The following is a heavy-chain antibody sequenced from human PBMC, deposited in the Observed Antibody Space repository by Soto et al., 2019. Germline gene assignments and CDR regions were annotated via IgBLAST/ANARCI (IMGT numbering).Heavy chain of an antibody. V-gene: IGHV3-73*01. D-gene: IGHD3-3*01. CDR1: GFNISGSA. Sequence: GGSLRLSCVASGFNISGSAVHWVRQASGKGLEWIGRIRSKPNKFATTYGASMQGRLSFSRDDSKNTAYLQMNSLKTEDTAVYYCASVRLFGVVFDYWGRGTLVTVSS. CDR2: IRSKPNKFAT. J-gene: IGHJ4*02. CDR3: ASVRLFGVVFDY.